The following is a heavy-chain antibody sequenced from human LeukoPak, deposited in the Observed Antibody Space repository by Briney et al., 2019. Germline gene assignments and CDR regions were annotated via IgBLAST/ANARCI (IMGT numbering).Heavy chain of an antibody. D-gene: IGHD1-26*01. CDR1: GGTFSSYA. J-gene: IGHJ3*02. V-gene: IGHV1-69*04. CDR3: GRVLYSARYYAAFDI. Sequence: SVKVSCKASGGTFSSYAISWVRQAPGQGLEWMGRIIPILGIANYAQKFQGRVTITADESTSTAYMELSSLRSEDTAVYYCGRVLYSARYYAAFDIWGRGKMVTVSS. CDR2: IIPILGIA.